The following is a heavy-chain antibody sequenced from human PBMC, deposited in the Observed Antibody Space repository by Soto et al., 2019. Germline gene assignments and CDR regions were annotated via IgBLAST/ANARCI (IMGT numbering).Heavy chain of an antibody. Sequence: GESLKISCKGSGYSFTSYWIGWVRQMPGKGLEWMGVIYPGDSDTRYSPSFQGQVTISADESISTAYLQWSSLKASDTAMSYCARSTRLSSSWYPDYWGQGTLVTVSS. D-gene: IGHD6-13*01. CDR2: IYPGDSDT. CDR3: ARSTRLSSSWYPDY. V-gene: IGHV5-51*01. CDR1: GYSFTSYW. J-gene: IGHJ4*02.